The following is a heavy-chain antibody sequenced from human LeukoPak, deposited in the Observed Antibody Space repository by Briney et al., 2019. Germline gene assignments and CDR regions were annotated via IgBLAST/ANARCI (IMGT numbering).Heavy chain of an antibody. CDR2: VYHSGLT. J-gene: IGHJ4*02. D-gene: IGHD2-8*02. CDR3: ARGYCTGGNCYSFGY. Sequence: SGTLSLTCVVSGASVSTNNWWKWVRQAPGKGLEWIGEVYHSGLTNYSPSLKSRVSMSIDKSENIFSLNLTSVTAADTAVYYCARGYCTGGNCYSFGYWGQGTLVIVSS. V-gene: IGHV4-4*02. CDR1: GASVSTNNW.